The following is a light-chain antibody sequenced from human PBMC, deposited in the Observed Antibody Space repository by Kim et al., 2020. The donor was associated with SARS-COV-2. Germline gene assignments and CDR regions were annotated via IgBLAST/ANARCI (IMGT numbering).Light chain of an antibody. CDR2: AAS. CDR1: QGMSSW. J-gene: IGKJ2*01. Sequence: SASVGDRGTITCRASQGMSSWVVWYQQKPGKAPKLLSYAASSVQSGVPSRCSGRGAGTEFTLTSSSLQPEDVATYYCQQANSFPYTFGQGTKLEI. V-gene: IGKV1-12*01. CDR3: QQANSFPYT.